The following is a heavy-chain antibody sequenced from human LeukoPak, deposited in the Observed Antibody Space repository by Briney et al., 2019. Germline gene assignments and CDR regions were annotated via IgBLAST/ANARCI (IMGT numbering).Heavy chain of an antibody. CDR1: GFTFSSYW. D-gene: IGHD1-14*01. J-gene: IGHJ6*03. V-gene: IGHV3-7*01. CDR3: ARDETGYYYYYMDV. CDR2: IKQDGSEK. Sequence: GSLRLSCAASGFTFSSYWMSWVRQAPGKGLEWVANIKQDGSEKYYVDSVKGRFTISRDNAKNSLYLQMNSLRAEDTAVYYCARDETGYYYYYMDVWGKGTTVTISS.